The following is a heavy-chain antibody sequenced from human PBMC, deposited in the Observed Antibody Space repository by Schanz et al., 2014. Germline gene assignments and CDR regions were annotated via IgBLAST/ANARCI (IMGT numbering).Heavy chain of an antibody. CDR2: ISFDGRNT. CDR1: GFTLSSYG. V-gene: IGHV3-33*05. J-gene: IGHJ4*02. D-gene: IGHD3-10*01. CDR3: ARGPIPIQGVPMDF. Sequence: QVQLVESGGGVVQPGRSLRLSCSASGFTLSSYGMHWVRQAPGKGLEWVGFISFDGRNTGYAHSVKGRFTISRDNSKDTLYLQMSGLTPEDTAVYYCARGPIPIQGVPMDFWGQGTLVTVSS.